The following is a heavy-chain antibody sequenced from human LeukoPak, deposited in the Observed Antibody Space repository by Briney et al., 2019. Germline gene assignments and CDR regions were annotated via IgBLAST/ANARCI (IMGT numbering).Heavy chain of an antibody. CDR2: IYHSGST. CDR1: GYSLSSGYY. D-gene: IGHD4-17*01. J-gene: IGHJ3*02. CDR3: ARDGGGYGDYDAFDI. Sequence: SETLSLTCTVSGYSLSSGYYWGWIRQPPGRGLEWIGSIYHSGSTYYNPALKSRVTISVDTSKNQFSLKLSSVTAADTAVYYCARDGGGYGDYDAFDIWGQGTMVTVSS. V-gene: IGHV4-38-2*02.